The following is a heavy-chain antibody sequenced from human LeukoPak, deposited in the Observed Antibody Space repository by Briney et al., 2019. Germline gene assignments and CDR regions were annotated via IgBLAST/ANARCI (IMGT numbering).Heavy chain of an antibody. CDR1: GGTFSSYA. CDR3: ARDLEGYHYGSGNYPQ. J-gene: IGHJ4*02. CDR2: LIPILGIA. D-gene: IGHD3-10*01. V-gene: IGHV1-69*04. Sequence: VASVKVSCKASGGTFSSYAISWVRQAPGQGLEWMGRLIPILGIANYAQKFQGRVTITADKSTSTAYMELSSLRSEDTAVYYCARDLEGYHYGSGNYPQWGQGTLITVSS.